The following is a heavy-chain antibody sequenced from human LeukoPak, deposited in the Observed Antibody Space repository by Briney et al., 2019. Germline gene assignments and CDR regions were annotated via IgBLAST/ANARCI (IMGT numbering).Heavy chain of an antibody. CDR1: GYTFTGYY. CDR2: INPNSGGT. J-gene: IGHJ4*02. CDR3: ARDPSIAARPLDY. V-gene: IGHV1-2*02. D-gene: IGHD6-6*01. Sequence: ALVKVSCKASGYTFTGYYMHWVRQAPGQGLEWMGWINPNSGGTNYAQKFQGRVTMTRDTSISTAYMELSRLRSDDTAVYYCARDPSIAARPLDYWGQGTLVTVSS.